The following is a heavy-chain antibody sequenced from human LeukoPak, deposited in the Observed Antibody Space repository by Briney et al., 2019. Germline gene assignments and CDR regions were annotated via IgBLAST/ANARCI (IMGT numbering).Heavy chain of an antibody. V-gene: IGHV4-38-2*02. Sequence: PSETLSLTCTVSGYSISSGYYWGWIRQPPRKGLEWIGSIYHSGSTYYNPSLKSRVTISVDTSKNQFSLKLSSVTAADTAVYYCASVYYYDSSGHAFDIWGQGTMVTVSS. CDR3: ASVYYYDSSGHAFDI. J-gene: IGHJ3*02. CDR2: IYHSGST. CDR1: GYSISSGYY. D-gene: IGHD3-22*01.